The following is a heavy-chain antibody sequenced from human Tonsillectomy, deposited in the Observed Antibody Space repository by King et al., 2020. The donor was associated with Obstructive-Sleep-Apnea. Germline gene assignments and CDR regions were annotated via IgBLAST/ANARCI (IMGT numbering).Heavy chain of an antibody. CDR1: GFTFSGYN. CDR2: ISSIISTI. V-gene: IGHV3-48*04. Sequence: VQLVESGGGLLQPGGSLRLSCAASGFTFSGYNMNWVRQAPGKGLDWVSYISSIISTIYYADSVKGRFTISRDNAKNSLYLQMNSLRAEDTAVYYCARDLVPDAFDIWGQGTMVTVSS. CDR3: ARDLVPDAFDI. J-gene: IGHJ3*02. D-gene: IGHD6-13*01.